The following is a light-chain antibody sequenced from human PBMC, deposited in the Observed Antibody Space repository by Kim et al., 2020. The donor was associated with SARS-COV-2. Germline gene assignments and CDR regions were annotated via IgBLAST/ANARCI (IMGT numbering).Light chain of an antibody. CDR2: AAS. Sequence: DIEMTQSPNVSASVGDRVTITCRASQHIASYLNWYQQKPGKAPKLLIYAASNLQSGVPSTFSGRGSGTDFTLTISSLQPEDVAVYYCQQTNSRPRTFGQGTQLEI. CDR1: QHIASY. J-gene: IGKJ2*01. V-gene: IGKV1-39*01. CDR3: QQTNSRPRT.